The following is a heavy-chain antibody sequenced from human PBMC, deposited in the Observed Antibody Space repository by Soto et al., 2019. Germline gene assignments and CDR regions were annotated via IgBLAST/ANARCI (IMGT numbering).Heavy chain of an antibody. J-gene: IGHJ4*02. CDR2: IYYSGST. CDR3: ARTPTRTARFDY. Sequence: PSETLSLTCTVSGGSISIGGYYWSWIRQHPGKGLEWIGYIYYSGSTYYNPSLKSRVTISVDTSKNQFSLKLSSVTAADTAVYYCARTPTRTARFDYWGQGPLVTVSS. D-gene: IGHD5-18*01. CDR1: GGSISIGGYY. V-gene: IGHV4-31*03.